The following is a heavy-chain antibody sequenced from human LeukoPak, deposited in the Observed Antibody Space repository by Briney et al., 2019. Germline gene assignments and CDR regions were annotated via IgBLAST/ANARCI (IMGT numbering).Heavy chain of an antibody. D-gene: IGHD6-19*01. Sequence: SETLSLTCTVSGGSISSGSYYWSWIRQPAGMGLEWIGRIYTSGSTNYNPSLKSRVTISVDTSKNQFSLKLSSVTAADTAVYYCAREPDSSGWGFDYWGQGTLVTVSS. CDR1: GGSISSGSYY. CDR2: IYTSGST. CDR3: AREPDSSGWGFDY. J-gene: IGHJ4*02. V-gene: IGHV4-61*02.